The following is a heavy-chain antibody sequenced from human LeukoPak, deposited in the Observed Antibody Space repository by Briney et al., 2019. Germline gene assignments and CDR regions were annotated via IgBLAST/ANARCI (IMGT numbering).Heavy chain of an antibody. D-gene: IGHD5-24*01. Sequence: SETLSLTCTVSGGSISSGGYYWSWIRQHPGKGLEWIGYIYYSGSTYYNPSLKNRVTISVDTSKNQFSLKLSSVTAADTAVYYCAREGDGAYGMDVWGQGTTVTVSS. CDR3: AREGDGAYGMDV. J-gene: IGHJ6*02. CDR1: GGSISSGGYY. V-gene: IGHV4-31*03. CDR2: IYYSGST.